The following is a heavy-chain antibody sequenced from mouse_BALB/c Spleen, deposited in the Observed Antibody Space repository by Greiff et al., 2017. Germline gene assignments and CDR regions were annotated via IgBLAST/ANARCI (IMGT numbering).Heavy chain of an antibody. V-gene: IGHV5-12-2*01. Sequence: EVKLMESGGGLVQPGGSLKLSCAASGFTFSSYTMSWVRQTPEKRLEWVAYISNGGGSTYYPDTVKGRFTISRDNAKNTLYLQMSSLKSEDTAMYYCARHKTTATSYYFDYWGQGTTHTVSS. CDR3: ARHKTTATSYYFDY. D-gene: IGHD1-2*01. CDR1: GFTFSSYT. J-gene: IGHJ2*01. CDR2: ISNGGGST.